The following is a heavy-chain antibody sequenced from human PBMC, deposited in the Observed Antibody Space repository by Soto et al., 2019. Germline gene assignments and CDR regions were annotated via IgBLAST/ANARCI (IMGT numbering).Heavy chain of an antibody. J-gene: IGHJ4*02. CDR1: GGSISSGPYS. CDR3: ARASGYSYGYSDY. CDR2: IYYSGST. V-gene: IGHV4-61*01. Sequence: PSETLSLTCTVSGGSISSGPYSWGWIRQPPGKGLEWIGYIYYSGSTNYNPSLKSRVTISVDTSKNQFSLKLSSVTAADTAVYYCARASGYSYGYSDYWGQGTQVTVSS. D-gene: IGHD5-18*01.